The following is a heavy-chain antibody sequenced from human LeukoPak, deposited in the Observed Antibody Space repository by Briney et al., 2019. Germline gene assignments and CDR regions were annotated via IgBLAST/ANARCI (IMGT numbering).Heavy chain of an antibody. J-gene: IGHJ4*02. CDR3: ARVYSSGCADY. CDR2: INSDGSRT. CDR1: GSTFSTYW. V-gene: IGHV3-74*01. D-gene: IGHD6-19*01. Sequence: GGSLRLSCAASGSTFSTYWMHWVRQVPGKGLVWVSRINSDGSRTNYADSVKGRFTISRDNSKNTLYLQMNSLRAEGTAVYYRARVYSSGCADYWGQGTLVTVSS.